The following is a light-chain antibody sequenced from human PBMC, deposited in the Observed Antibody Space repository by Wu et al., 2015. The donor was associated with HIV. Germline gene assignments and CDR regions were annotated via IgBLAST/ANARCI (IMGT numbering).Light chain of an antibody. Sequence: EIVLTQSPGTLSLSPGERATLSCRASQSVGTNLAWYQQTPGQAPRLLIYGASTRATGIPSRFSGRGSGTDFTLTINNLQSEDFVVYFCIQYNNWPRTFGQGTKVE. CDR2: GAS. V-gene: IGKV3D-15*01. CDR1: QSVGTN. CDR3: IQYNNWPRT. J-gene: IGKJ1*01.